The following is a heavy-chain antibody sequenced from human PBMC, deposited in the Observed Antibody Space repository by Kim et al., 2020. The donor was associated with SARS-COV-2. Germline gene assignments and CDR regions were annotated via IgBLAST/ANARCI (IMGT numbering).Heavy chain of an antibody. CDR2: IKEDGSER. CDR1: GFTFSTNW. Sequence: GGSLRLSCAVSGFTFSTNWMSWVRQAPGKGLEWVAKIKEDGSERYYVSSVVGRSTISRDNAKNSLYLQMNSLTAEDTGVYFCARDRKYSLDYWGQGTLVTVSS. D-gene: IGHD2-15*01. V-gene: IGHV3-7*01. J-gene: IGHJ4*02. CDR3: ARDRKYSLDY.